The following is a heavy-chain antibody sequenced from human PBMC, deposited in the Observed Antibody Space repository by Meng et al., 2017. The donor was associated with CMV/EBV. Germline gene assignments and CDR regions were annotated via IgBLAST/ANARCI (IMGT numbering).Heavy chain of an antibody. CDR3: ARDVGGTITIFGVVIMGAFDI. CDR2: INPNSGGT. Sequence: ASVQVSCKASGYTFTGYYMHWVRQAPGQGLEWMGWINPNSGGTKYAQKFQGRVTMTRDTSISTAYMELSRLRSDDTAVYYCARDVGGTITIFGVVIMGAFDIWGQGTMVTVSS. CDR1: GYTFTGYY. D-gene: IGHD3-3*01. J-gene: IGHJ3*02. V-gene: IGHV1-2*02.